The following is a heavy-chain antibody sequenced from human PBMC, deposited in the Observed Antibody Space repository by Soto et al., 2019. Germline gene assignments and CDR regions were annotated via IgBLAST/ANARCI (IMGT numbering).Heavy chain of an antibody. CDR1: GGTFSSNT. V-gene: IGHV1-69*06. CDR3: VSKAACDGDCSAFDS. CDR2: IIPLFGTA. Sequence: QVQLVQSGAEVTKPGASVKISCSASGGTFSSNTINWVRQAAGQGLEWMGGIIPLFGTANYAEKFQGRITITADKSPKTEYMELRSLRSDDTAVYYCVSKAACDGDCSAFDSWGQGTLVTVSS. J-gene: IGHJ4*02. D-gene: IGHD2-21*02.